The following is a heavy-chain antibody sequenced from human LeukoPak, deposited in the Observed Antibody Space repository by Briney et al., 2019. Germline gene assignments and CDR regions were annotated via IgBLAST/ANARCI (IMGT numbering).Heavy chain of an antibody. J-gene: IGHJ4*02. CDR2: IHYSGSA. Sequence: SETLFLTCTVSGGSVSSGSYYWSWIRQPPGRGLEWIAYIHYSGSAAYNPSLKSRVTISRDMSTNQFSLKMTSVTAADTAVYFCARDMGAPDYGSYSVDYWGQGTLVTVSS. D-gene: IGHD4-23*01. V-gene: IGHV4-61*01. CDR1: GGSVSSGSYY. CDR3: ARDMGAPDYGSYSVDY.